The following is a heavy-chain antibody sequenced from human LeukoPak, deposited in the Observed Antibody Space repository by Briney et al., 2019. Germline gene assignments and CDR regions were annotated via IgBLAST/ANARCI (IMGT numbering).Heavy chain of an antibody. CDR1: GFTFSSYA. J-gene: IGHJ6*02. D-gene: IGHD3-10*01. CDR2: IWYDGSNK. V-gene: IGHV3-33*01. CDR3: ARDRSTSYYHQHDMDV. Sequence: PGRSLRLSCAASGFTFSSYAFHWVRRAPGKGLEWVSLIWYDGSNKYYADSVKGRFAISRDNSNNLLYLQMNSLRAEDTAVYYCARDRSTSYYHQHDMDVWGQGTTVTVSS.